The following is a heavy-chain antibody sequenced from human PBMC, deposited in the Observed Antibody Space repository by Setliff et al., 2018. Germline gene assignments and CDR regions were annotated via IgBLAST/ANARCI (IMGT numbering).Heavy chain of an antibody. J-gene: IGHJ4*02. CDR1: GGSISSSSYY. CDR3: ARYNYYDSSGYFLTFDY. Sequence: ETLSLTCTVSGGSISSSSYYWGWIRQPPGKGLEWIGSIYYSGSTYYNPSLKSRVTISVDTSKNQFSLKLSSVTAADTAVYYCARYNYYDSSGYFLTFDYWGQGTLVTVST. D-gene: IGHD3-22*01. CDR2: IYYSGST. V-gene: IGHV4-39*01.